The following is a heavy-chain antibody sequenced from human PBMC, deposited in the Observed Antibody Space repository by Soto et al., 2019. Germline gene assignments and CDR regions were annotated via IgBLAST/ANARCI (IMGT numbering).Heavy chain of an antibody. D-gene: IGHD3-22*01. CDR3: ARDSSGYYSDHDY. CDR1: GYTFTSYA. J-gene: IGHJ4*02. CDR2: INAGNGNT. V-gene: IGHV1-3*01. Sequence: RASVKVSCKASGYTFTSYAMHWVRQAPGQRLEWMGWINAGNGNTKYSQKFQGRVTITRDTSASTAYMELSSLRSEDTAVYYCARDSSGYYSDHDYWGQGTLVTVSS.